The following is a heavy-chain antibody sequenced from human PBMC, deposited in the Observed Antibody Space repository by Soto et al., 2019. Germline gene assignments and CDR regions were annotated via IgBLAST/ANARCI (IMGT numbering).Heavy chain of an antibody. V-gene: IGHV3-48*03. CDR2: ISSSGSTI. CDR3: ASITGTTSGGGY. Sequence: PGGSLRLSCAASGFTFSSYEMNWVRQAPGKGLEWVSYISSSGSTIYYADSVKGRFTISRDNAKNSLYLQMNSLRAEDTAVYYCASITGTTSGGGYWGQGTLVTVSS. CDR1: GFTFSSYE. J-gene: IGHJ4*02. D-gene: IGHD1-7*01.